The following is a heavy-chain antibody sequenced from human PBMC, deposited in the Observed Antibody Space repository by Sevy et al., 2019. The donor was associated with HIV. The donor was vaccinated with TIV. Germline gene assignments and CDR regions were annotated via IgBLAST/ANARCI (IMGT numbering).Heavy chain of an antibody. Sequence: SETLSLTCAVSGYSISSGYYWGWIRQPPGKGLEWIGSIYHSGSTYYNPSLKSRVTISVDTSKNQFSLKLSSVTAADTAVYYCARHSSYSSSWYRDYYFDYWGQGTLVTASS. CDR3: ARHSSYSSSWYRDYYFDY. CDR2: IYHSGST. CDR1: GYSISSGYY. V-gene: IGHV4-38-2*01. J-gene: IGHJ4*02. D-gene: IGHD6-13*01.